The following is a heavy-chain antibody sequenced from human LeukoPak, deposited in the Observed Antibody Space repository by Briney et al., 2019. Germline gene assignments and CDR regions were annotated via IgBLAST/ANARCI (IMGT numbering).Heavy chain of an antibody. CDR3: ARGRSGGTNSYYYYYYMDV. J-gene: IGHJ6*03. D-gene: IGHD3-10*01. Sequence: GASVKVSCKASGGTFSSYAISWVRQAPGQGLEWMGGIIPIFGTANYAQKFQGRVTITADKSTSTAYMELSSLRSEDTAVYYCARGRSGGTNSYYYYYYMDVWGKGTTVTISS. CDR1: GGTFSSYA. CDR2: IIPIFGTA. V-gene: IGHV1-69*06.